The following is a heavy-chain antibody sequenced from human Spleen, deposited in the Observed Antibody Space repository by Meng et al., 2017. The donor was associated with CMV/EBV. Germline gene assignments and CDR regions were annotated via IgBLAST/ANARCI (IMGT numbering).Heavy chain of an antibody. CDR3: AREKYGGAYFDY. V-gene: IGHV3-30-3*01. CDR2: ISYDGSNK. CDR1: GFTFSDYY. D-gene: IGHD4-23*01. J-gene: IGHJ4*02. Sequence: GESLKISCAASGFTFSDYYMSWIRQAPGKGLEWVAVISYDGSNKYYADSVKGRFTISRDSAKNSLYLEMNSLSGEDTAVYYCAREKYGGAYFDYWGQGTLVTVSS.